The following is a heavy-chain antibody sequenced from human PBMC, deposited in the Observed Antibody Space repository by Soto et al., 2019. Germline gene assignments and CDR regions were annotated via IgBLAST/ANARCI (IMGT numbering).Heavy chain of an antibody. J-gene: IGHJ4*02. CDR1: GFTFSDYG. CDR3: ARAATPVPWEPLPDY. V-gene: IGHV3-30-3*01. Sequence: QVQLVESGGGVVQPGRSLRLSCAASGFTFSDYGMHWVRQAPGKGLEWVAVMSYDESKTYYADSVKGRFTISRDNSKDTLYLQMNSLRTEDTAVYYCARAATPVPWEPLPDYWGQGTLVTVSS. D-gene: IGHD1-26*01. CDR2: MSYDESKT.